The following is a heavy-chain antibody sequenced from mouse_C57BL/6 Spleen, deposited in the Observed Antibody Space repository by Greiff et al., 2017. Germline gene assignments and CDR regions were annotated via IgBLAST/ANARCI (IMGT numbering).Heavy chain of an antibody. V-gene: IGHV1-82*01. D-gene: IGHD1-1*01. J-gene: IGHJ4*01. CDR2: IYPGDGDT. CDR1: GYAFSSSW. CDR3: ARLDTTVVARYYYAMDY. Sequence: QVQLQQSGPELVKPGASVKISCKASGYAFSSSWMNWVKQRPGKGLEWIGRIYPGDGDTNYNGKFKGKATLTADKSSSTAYMQLSSLTSEDSAVYFCARLDTTVVARYYYAMDYWSQGTSVTVSS.